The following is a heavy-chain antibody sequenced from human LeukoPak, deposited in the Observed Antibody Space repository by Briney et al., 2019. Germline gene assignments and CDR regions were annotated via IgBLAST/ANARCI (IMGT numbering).Heavy chain of an antibody. CDR2: IYYSGST. CDR3: ARDRGHYFDY. CDR1: GGSISNYY. V-gene: IGHV4-59*01. Sequence: SETLSLTCTVSGGSISNYYRSWIRQPPGKGLEWIGFIYYSGSTNYNPSLKSRVTISVDTSKNQFSLKLSSVTAADTAVYYCARDRGHYFDYWGQGTLVTVSS. J-gene: IGHJ4*02.